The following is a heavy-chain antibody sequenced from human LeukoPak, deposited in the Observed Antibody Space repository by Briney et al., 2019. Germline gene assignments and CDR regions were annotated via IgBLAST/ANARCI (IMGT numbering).Heavy chain of an antibody. Sequence: PGGSLRLSCEVSGITFSRHSMNWVRQAPGKGLEWVASIGSSRRYIYHADSVRGRFTISGDNAEKSLYLEMNSLRAEDTAVYYCTRGLEYSSTDAFDIWGQGIMVTVSS. CDR3: TRGLEYSSTDAFDI. V-gene: IGHV3-21*01. D-gene: IGHD6-6*01. J-gene: IGHJ3*02. CDR1: GITFSRHS. CDR2: IGSSRRYI.